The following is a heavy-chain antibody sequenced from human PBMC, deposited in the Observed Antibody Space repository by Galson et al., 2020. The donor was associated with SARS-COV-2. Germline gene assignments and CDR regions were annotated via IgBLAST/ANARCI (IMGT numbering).Heavy chain of an antibody. Sequence: ESLKISCAASGFTFRSYAMNWVRQAPGTGLEWVSGINNNGGSTYYADSVKGRFTISRDNSKNTLYLQMSSLRGDDTAEYHCAKGAARTSDGMDVWGQGTTVTVSS. V-gene: IGHV3-23*01. D-gene: IGHD6-13*01. J-gene: IGHJ6*02. CDR1: GFTFRSYA. CDR2: INNNGGST. CDR3: AKGAARTSDGMDV.